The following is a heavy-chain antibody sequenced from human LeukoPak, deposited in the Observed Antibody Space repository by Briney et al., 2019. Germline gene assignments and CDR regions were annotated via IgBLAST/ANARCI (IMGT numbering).Heavy chain of an antibody. CDR3: ARDGDGYHLPSSYYYYYMDV. CDR2: INPSGGST. D-gene: IGHD5-24*01. CDR1: GYTFTGYY. J-gene: IGHJ6*03. V-gene: IGHV1-46*01. Sequence: ASVKVSCKASGYTFTGYYMHWVRQAPGQGREWMGRINPSGGSTSYAQKFQGRVTMTRDMSTSTVYMELSSLRSEDTAVYYCARDGDGYHLPSSYYYYYMDVWGKGTTVTVSS.